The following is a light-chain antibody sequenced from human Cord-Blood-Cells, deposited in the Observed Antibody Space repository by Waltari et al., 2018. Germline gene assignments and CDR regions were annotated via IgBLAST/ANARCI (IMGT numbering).Light chain of an antibody. CDR1: SSDVGSYNL. CDR2: EGS. V-gene: IGLV2-23*01. CDR3: CSYAGSSSYV. J-gene: IGLJ1*01. Sequence: QSALTQPASVSGSPGQSITISCTGTSSDVGSYNLVSWYQQHPGKAPKLMIYEGSKRPSGVSNRFAGSKSGNTASLTISSLHAEDEADYYCCSYAGSSSYVFGTGTKVTVL.